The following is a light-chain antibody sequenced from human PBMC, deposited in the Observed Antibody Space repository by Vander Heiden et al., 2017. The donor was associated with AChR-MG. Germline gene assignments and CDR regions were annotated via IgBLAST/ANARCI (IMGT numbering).Light chain of an antibody. CDR1: QSLSRY. J-gene: IGKJ5*01. Sequence: DIQMTQSPSSLSASVGDRVNIPCRASQSLSRYLNLYQQNPAKAVTLLIYAASSFQRWVPSRFSGSGSATDFSLTISTSQPQEFAAYYCHQNYSNPPDTFGQGTQLEIK. V-gene: IGKV1-39*01. CDR3: HQNYSNPPDT. CDR2: AAS.